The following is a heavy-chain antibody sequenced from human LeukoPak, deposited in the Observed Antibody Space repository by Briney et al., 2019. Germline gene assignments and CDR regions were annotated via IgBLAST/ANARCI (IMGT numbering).Heavy chain of an antibody. Sequence: SETLSLTCAVSGGSISSGGHSWSWIRQPPGKGLEWIGYIYHSGSTYYNPSLKSRVTISVDRSKNQFSLKLSSVTAADTAVYYCARGHSLRYYYYGMGVWGQGTTVTVSS. CDR2: IYHSGST. D-gene: IGHD2-21*01. CDR3: ARGHSLRYYYYGMGV. V-gene: IGHV4-30-2*01. J-gene: IGHJ6*02. CDR1: GGSISSGGHS.